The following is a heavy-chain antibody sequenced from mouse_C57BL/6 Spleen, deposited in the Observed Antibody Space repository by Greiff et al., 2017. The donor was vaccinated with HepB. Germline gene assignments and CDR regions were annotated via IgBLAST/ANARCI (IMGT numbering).Heavy chain of an antibody. Sequence: EVQLVESGPGLVKPSQSLSLTCSVTGYSITSGYYWNWIRQFPGNKLEWMGYISYDGSNNYNPSLKNRISITRDTSKNQFFLKLNSVTTEDTATYYCARGNYVHFDYWGQGTTLTVSS. V-gene: IGHV3-6*01. CDR3: ARGNYVHFDY. CDR1: GYSITSGYY. CDR2: ISYDGSN. D-gene: IGHD2-1*01. J-gene: IGHJ2*01.